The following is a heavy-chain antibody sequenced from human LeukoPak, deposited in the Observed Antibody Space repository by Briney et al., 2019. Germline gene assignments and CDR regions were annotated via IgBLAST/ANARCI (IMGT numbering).Heavy chain of an antibody. J-gene: IGHJ5*01. CDR2: ISAYNGNT. D-gene: IGHD1-26*01. CDR1: GYTFTSYG. CDR3: ARDPSVWGFVDS. Sequence: GASVKVSCKASGYTFTSYGISWVRQAPGQGLEWMGWISAYNGNTTYAQGFTGRFVLSLDTSVSTAYLQINSLKAEDTAMYYCARDPSVWGFVDSWGQGTLVTVSS. V-gene: IGHV7-4-1*02.